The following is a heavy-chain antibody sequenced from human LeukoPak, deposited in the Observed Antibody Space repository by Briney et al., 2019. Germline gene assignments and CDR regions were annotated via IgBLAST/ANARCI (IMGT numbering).Heavy chain of an antibody. CDR2: ISWNSGSI. V-gene: IGHV3-9*01. Sequence: GGSLRLSCAASGFTFDDYAMHWVRQAPGKGLEWVSGISWNSGSIGYADSVKGRFTISRDNAKNSLYLQMNSLRAEDTALHYCAKDRGETFYYYYGMDVWGQGTTVTVSS. D-gene: IGHD3-16*01. CDR3: AKDRGETFYYYYGMDV. J-gene: IGHJ6*02. CDR1: GFTFDDYA.